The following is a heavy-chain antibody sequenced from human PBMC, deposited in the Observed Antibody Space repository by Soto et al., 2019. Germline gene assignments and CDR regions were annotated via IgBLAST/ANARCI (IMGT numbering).Heavy chain of an antibody. J-gene: IGHJ3*02. D-gene: IGHD3-22*01. CDR1: GYTFTSYY. CDR2: INPSGGST. CDR3: ARVGAYDDSSGYYPVAFDI. V-gene: IGHV1-46*01. Sequence: ASVKGSCEASGYTFTSYYMHWVRQAPGQGLEWMGIINPSGGSTSYAQKFQGRVTMTRDTSTSTVYMELSSLRSEDTAVYYCARVGAYDDSSGYYPVAFDIWGQGTMVTVSS.